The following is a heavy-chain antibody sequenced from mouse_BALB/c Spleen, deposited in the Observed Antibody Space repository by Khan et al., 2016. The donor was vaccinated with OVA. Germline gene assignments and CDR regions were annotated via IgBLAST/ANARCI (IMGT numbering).Heavy chain of an antibody. CDR1: GYTFTTAG. CDR3: ARGGAAYYRDDGGAMEY. Sequence: QIQLVQSGPELKKPGETVRISCKASGYTFTTAGMQWVQKMPGKGLKWIGWIYTHLGVPKYAEDFKGRFAFSLETSASTAYLQITNLKNEDTATYFCARGGAAYYRDDGGAMEYWGQGTSVTVSS. CDR2: IYTHLGVP. V-gene: IGHV9-4*02. D-gene: IGHD2-14*01. J-gene: IGHJ4*01.